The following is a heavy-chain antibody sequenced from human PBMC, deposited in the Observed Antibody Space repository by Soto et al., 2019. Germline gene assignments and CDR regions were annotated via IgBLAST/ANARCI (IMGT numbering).Heavy chain of an antibody. CDR1: GYTFTSYA. D-gene: IGHD6-13*01. V-gene: IGHV1-18*01. CDR3: GGDLAAAGPFDY. Sequence: QVQLVQSGAEVKKPGASVKVSCKTSGYTFTSYAISWVRQAPGQGLEWMGWISAYNGNTHYAQKLQGRVTMTTDTSTSTAYMELRSLRSDDTAVYYCGGDLAAAGPFDYWGQGTLVTVSS. CDR2: ISAYNGNT. J-gene: IGHJ4*02.